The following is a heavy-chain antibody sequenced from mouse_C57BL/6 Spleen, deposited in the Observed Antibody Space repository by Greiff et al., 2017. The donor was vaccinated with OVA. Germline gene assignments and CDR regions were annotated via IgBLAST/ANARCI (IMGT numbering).Heavy chain of an antibody. CDR2: IDPSDSYT. J-gene: IGHJ2*01. D-gene: IGHD2-2*01. V-gene: IGHV1-69*01. Sequence: QVQLQQPGAELVMPGASVKLSCKASGYTFTSYWMHWVKQRPGQGLEWIGEIDPSDSYTNYNQKFKGKSTLTVDKSSSTAYMQLSSLTSEDSAVYYCARGWLRRGVYFDYWGQGTTLTVSS. CDR1: GYTFTSYW. CDR3: ARGWLRRGVYFDY.